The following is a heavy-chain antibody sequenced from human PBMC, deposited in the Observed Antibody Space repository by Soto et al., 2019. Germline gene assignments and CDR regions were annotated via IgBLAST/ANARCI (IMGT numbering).Heavy chain of an antibody. D-gene: IGHD3-10*01. CDR2: ISYDGSNK. CDR1: GFTFSSYG. V-gene: IGHV3-30*18. Sequence: GGSLRLSCAASGFTFSSYGMHWVRQAPGKGLEWVAVISYDGSNKYYADSVKGRFTISRDSSKNTLYMEMNSLRPEHTAVHYFAKGEYYDGPGSPYYGMDVWGRVTTVIVSS. J-gene: IGHJ6*02. CDR3: AKGEYYDGPGSPYYGMDV.